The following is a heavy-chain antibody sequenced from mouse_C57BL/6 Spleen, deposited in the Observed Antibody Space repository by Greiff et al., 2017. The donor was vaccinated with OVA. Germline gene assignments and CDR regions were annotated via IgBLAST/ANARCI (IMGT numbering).Heavy chain of an antibody. CDR1: GYTFTSYV. CDR3: ASPYYSNYDWYFDV. Sequence: QLQESGPELVKPGASVKMSCKASGYTFTSYVMHWVKQKPGQGLEWIGYIYPYNDGTKYNEKFKGKATLTSDKSSSTAYMELSSLTSEDSAVYYCASPYYSNYDWYFDVWGTGTTVTVSS. D-gene: IGHD2-5*01. V-gene: IGHV1-14*01. J-gene: IGHJ1*03. CDR2: IYPYNDGT.